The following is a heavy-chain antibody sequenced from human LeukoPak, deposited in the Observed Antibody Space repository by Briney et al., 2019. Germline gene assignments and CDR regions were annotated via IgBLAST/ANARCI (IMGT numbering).Heavy chain of an antibody. J-gene: IGHJ4*02. V-gene: IGHV3-21*01. CDR2: ISSSSSYI. CDR3: ARDVAAAGRGALSDY. Sequence: GGSLRLSCAASGFTFSSYSMNWVRQAPGKGLEWVSSISSSSSYIYYADSVKGRFTISRDNAKNSLYLQMNSLRAEDTAVYYCARDVAAAGRGALSDYWGQGTLVTVSS. CDR1: GFTFSSYS. D-gene: IGHD6-13*01.